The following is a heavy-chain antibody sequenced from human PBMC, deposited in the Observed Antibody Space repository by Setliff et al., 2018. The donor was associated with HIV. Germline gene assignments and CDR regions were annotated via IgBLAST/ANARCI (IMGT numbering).Heavy chain of an antibody. V-gene: IGHV4-31*03. Sequence: PSETLSLTCTVSGVSTSSTSHYWHWIRQQPGKGPQWIGYIFYSGNTSYTPSLKSRITISIDTSKNQFSLSLSSVTAADTAVYFCARRPRVTARTIDSWGQGTLVTVSS. CDR3: ARRPRVTARTIDS. D-gene: IGHD2-21*02. J-gene: IGHJ4*02. CDR2: IFYSGNT. CDR1: GVSTSSTSHY.